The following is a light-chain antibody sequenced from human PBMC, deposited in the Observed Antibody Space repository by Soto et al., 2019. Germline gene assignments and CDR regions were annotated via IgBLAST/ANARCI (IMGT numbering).Light chain of an antibody. CDR1: SSDVAAHNY. Sequence: QSVLTQPASVSGSPGQSISISCTGTSSDVAAHNYVAWYQRHPGKAPKLIIYNVNDRPSWISDRFSGSKSGNTASLTISGLQAEDEADYLCSSCTASGTQVLFGGGTKVTVL. V-gene: IGLV2-14*03. CDR3: SSCTASGTQVL. J-gene: IGLJ2*01. CDR2: NVN.